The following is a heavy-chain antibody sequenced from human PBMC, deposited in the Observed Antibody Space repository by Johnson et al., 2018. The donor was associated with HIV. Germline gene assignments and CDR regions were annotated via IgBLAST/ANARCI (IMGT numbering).Heavy chain of an antibody. J-gene: IGHJ3*01. CDR1: GFGFSRYV. CDR3: ARKQWLESPSDALDV. V-gene: IGHV3-30-3*01. Sequence: VQLVESGGGVVQPGRSLRASCAASGFGFSRYVMHWVRQAPGKGLEWVTVISYDGSNKYYADSVKGRFTISRDNAKKTLYLQMNSLRAEDTAVYYCARKQWLESPSDALDVWGQGTMVTVSS. D-gene: IGHD6-19*01. CDR2: ISYDGSNK.